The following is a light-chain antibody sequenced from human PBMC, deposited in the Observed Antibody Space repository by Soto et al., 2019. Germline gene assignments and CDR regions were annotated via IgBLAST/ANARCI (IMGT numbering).Light chain of an antibody. J-gene: IGLJ2*01. V-gene: IGLV3-21*04. Sequence: YELTQPPSVSVAPGKTARLTCGGNNIGSKSVHWYQQKPGQAPVLVIYYDSDRPSGIPERFSGSNSGNTATLTISRVEAGDEADYYCQVWDSSSDHPVFGGGTKLTVL. CDR3: QVWDSSSDHPV. CDR1: NIGSKS. CDR2: YDS.